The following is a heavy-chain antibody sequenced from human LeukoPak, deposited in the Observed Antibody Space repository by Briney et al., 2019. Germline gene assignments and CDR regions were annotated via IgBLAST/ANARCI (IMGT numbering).Heavy chain of an antibody. CDR3: AKQIDILTGYFDY. J-gene: IGHJ4*02. V-gene: IGHV3-53*01. D-gene: IGHD3-9*01. CDR1: GFTVNTNY. Sequence: GGSLRLSCAASGFTVNTNYMTWVRQAPGKGLEWVSVIYSSGSTYYADSVKGRFTISRDNSKNTLYLQMNSLRAEDTAVYYCAKQIDILTGYFDYWGQGTLVTVSS. CDR2: IYSSGST.